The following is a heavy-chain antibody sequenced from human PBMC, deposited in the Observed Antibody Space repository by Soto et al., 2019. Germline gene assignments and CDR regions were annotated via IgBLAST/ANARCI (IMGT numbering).Heavy chain of an antibody. V-gene: IGHV1-18*01. CDR3: AREGLALDIDY. J-gene: IGHJ4*02. CDR2: ISAYNGNT. CDR1: G. D-gene: IGHD1-7*01. Sequence: GSSCRIQATGQGLEWMGWISAYNGNTNYAQKLQGRVTMTTDTSTSTAYMELRSLRSDDTAVYYCAREGLALDIDYWGQGTLVTVSS.